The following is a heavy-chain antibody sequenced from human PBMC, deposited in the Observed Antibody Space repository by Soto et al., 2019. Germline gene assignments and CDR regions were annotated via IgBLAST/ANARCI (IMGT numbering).Heavy chain of an antibody. V-gene: IGHV1-69*18. CDR1: GGIFSNIA. CDR2: VVPVYGAV. CDR3: AKDGGGYP. D-gene: IGHD2-15*01. Sequence: HAQLVQSGAELRKPGSSVKVSCKASGGIFSNIAFSWVRQAPGQGLEWVGTVVPVYGAVHYAHQFQGRVTITADESTTTTYMDMSGLRSEDKAVYYCAKDGGGYPWGQGTLVTVSS. J-gene: IGHJ5*02.